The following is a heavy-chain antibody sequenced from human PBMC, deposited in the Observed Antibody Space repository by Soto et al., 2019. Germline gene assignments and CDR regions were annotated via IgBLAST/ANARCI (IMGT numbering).Heavy chain of an antibody. CDR2: IYYSGST. CDR1: GGSISSYY. J-gene: IGHJ3*02. V-gene: IGHV4-59*01. Sequence: PSETLSLTCTVSGGSISSYYWSWIRQPPGKGLECIGYIYYSGSTNYNPSLKSRVTISVDTSKNQFSLKLSSVTAADTAVYYCARDCSGGSCYYRGAFDIWGQGTMVTVSS. D-gene: IGHD2-15*01. CDR3: ARDCSGGSCYYRGAFDI.